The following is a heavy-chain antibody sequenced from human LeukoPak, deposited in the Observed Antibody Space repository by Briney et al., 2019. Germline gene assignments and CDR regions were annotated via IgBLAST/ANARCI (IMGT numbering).Heavy chain of an antibody. D-gene: IGHD5-12*01. V-gene: IGHV4-59*01. CDR2: IYYSGST. J-gene: IGHJ4*02. CDR1: GGSISSYY. Sequence: SETLSLTCTVSGGSISSYYWSWIRQPPGKGLEWIGYIYYSGSTNYNPSLKSRVTISVDTSKDQFSLKLSSVTAADTAVYYCARAGYSGYDFYFDYWGQGTLVTVSS. CDR3: ARAGYSGYDFYFDY.